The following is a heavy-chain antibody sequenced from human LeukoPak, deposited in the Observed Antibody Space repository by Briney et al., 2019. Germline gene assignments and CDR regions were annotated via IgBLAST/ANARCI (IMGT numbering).Heavy chain of an antibody. CDR1: GFTFSSYW. J-gene: IGHJ4*02. CDR2: INEDGSDK. Sequence: GGSLRLSCAASGFTFSSYWMSWVRQAPGKGLEWVASINEDGSDKYYVDSVKGRFTISRDNAKSSLHLQMNSLRAEDTAVYYCARDTYRFDDYWGQGTLVTVSS. CDR3: ARDTYRFDDY. V-gene: IGHV3-7*01.